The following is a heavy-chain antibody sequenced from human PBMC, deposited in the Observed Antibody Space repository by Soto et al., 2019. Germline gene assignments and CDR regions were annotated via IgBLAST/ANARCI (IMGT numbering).Heavy chain of an antibody. CDR1: SGSISTGGFY. V-gene: IGHV4-31*03. Sequence: SETLSLTYTVSSGSISTGGFYWSWIRQHPGKGLEWIGYIHYRGSTYYNPSLKSRVSISVDTSKSQFSLMLTSVTAADSAVYYCATMIDPEFYFDYWGQGTRVTVSS. D-gene: IGHD3-10*01. CDR3: ATMIDPEFYFDY. CDR2: IHYRGST. J-gene: IGHJ4*02.